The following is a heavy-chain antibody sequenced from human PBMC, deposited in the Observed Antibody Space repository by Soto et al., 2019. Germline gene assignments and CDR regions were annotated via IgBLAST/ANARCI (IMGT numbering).Heavy chain of an antibody. CDR2: ISYDGSNK. CDR1: GFTFSSYA. J-gene: IGHJ4*02. V-gene: IGHV3-30*04. Sequence: QVQLVESGGGVVQPGRSLRLSCAASGFTFSSYAMHWVRQAPGKGLEWVAVISYDGSNKYYADSVKGRFTISRDNSKNTLYLQMNSLRAEDTAVYYCAKDADDYGDIWGQGTLVTVSS. CDR3: AKDADDYGDI.